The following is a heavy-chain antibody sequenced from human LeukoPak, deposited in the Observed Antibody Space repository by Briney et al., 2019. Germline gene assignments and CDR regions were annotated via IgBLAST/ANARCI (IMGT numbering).Heavy chain of an antibody. CDR1: GFTFSSYE. J-gene: IGHJ4*02. CDR2: ISSSGSTI. CDR3: ARGMTTEAEGYFDY. D-gene: IGHD4-17*01. V-gene: IGHV3-48*03. Sequence: GSLRLSCAASGFTFSSYEMNWVRQAPGKGLEGVSYISSSGSTIYYADSVKGRFTISRDNAKNSLYLQMNSLRAEDTAVYYCARGMTTEAEGYFDYWGQGTLVTVSS.